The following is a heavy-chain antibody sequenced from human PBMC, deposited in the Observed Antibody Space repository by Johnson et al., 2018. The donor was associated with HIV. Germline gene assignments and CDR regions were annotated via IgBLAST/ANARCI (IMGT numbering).Heavy chain of an antibody. CDR2: ISYDGTDK. V-gene: IGHV3-30*03. CDR1: GFTFSSYD. J-gene: IGHJ3*01. Sequence: QVLLVESGGGVVQPGRSLRLSCAASGFTFSSYDMHWVRQAPGKGMDWVAFISYDGTDKYYADSVKGRFNISRDNSKNALYLQMNSLRSEDTAVYYCARESGQAFDVWGQGTMVTVS. D-gene: IGHD6-25*01. CDR3: ARESGQAFDV.